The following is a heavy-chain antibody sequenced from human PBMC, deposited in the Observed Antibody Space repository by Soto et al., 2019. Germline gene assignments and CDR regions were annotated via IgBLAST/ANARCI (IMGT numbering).Heavy chain of an antibody. J-gene: IGHJ4*02. CDR1: GFTFSNYA. CDR2: ISYDGSNK. Sequence: GGSLILSCAASGFTFSNYAMHWVRQAPGKGLEWVAVISYDGSNKYYADSVKGRLTISRDNSKNTVYLQLNSLRAEDTAVYFCARAGFNYYFDYWGLGTLVTVSS. V-gene: IGHV3-30-3*01. D-gene: IGHD1-1*01. CDR3: ARAGFNYYFDY.